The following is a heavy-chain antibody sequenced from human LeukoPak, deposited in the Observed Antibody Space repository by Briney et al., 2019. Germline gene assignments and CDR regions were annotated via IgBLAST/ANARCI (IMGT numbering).Heavy chain of an antibody. J-gene: IGHJ4*02. Sequence: ASVTVSCTASGGTFSSYAISWVRQAPGQGLEWMGGIIPIFGTANYAQKFQGRVTITADESTSTAYMELSSLRSEDTAVYYCARVPVGATGWGDSFDYWRKGPLVTVDS. CDR3: ARVPVGATGWGDSFDY. V-gene: IGHV1-69*13. D-gene: IGHD1-26*01. CDR2: IIPIFGTA. CDR1: GGTFSSYA.